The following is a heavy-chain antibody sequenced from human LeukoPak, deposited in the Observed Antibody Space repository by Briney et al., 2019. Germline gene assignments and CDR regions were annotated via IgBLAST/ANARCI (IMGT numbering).Heavy chain of an antibody. CDR2: IWSDGSNK. CDR3: GRDSVTVASAAPDY. Sequence: GGSLRLSCAASGFTFSSYGMHWVRQAPGKGLEWVAVIWSDGSNKHYADSARGRFTISRDNAKNSVYLQMNSLRAEDTAVYFCGRDSVTVASAAPDYWGQGTLVTVSS. D-gene: IGHD6-13*01. J-gene: IGHJ4*02. CDR1: GFTFSSYG. V-gene: IGHV3-33*01.